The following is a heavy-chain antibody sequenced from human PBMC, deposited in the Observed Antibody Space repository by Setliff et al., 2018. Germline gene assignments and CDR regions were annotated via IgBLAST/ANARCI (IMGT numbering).Heavy chain of an antibody. CDR3: AREGVDPRSSTDYRYYMDV. V-gene: IGHV1-69*05. D-gene: IGHD3-3*01. CDR2: TIPIFGST. Sequence: SVKVSCKASGGTFSSYGISWVRRAPGQGLEWMGGTIPIFGSTNYAQKFQDRVTIITDESTSTAYMELRSLRTEDTAVYYCAREGVDPRSSTDYRYYMDVWGKGTTVTVSS. CDR1: GGTFSSYG. J-gene: IGHJ6*03.